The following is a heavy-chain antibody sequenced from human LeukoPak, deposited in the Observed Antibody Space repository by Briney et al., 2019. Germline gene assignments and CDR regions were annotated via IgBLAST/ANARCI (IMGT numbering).Heavy chain of an antibody. V-gene: IGHV3-30*02. D-gene: IGHD6-13*01. CDR1: GFTFSSYG. J-gene: IGHJ3*02. CDR3: AKDSSSSWYPDAFDI. Sequence: SGGSLRLSCAASGFTFSSYGMHWVRQAPGKGLEWVAFIRYDGSNKYYADSVKGRFTISRDNSKSTLYLQMNSLRAEDTAVYYCAKDSSSSWYPDAFDIWGQGTMVTVSS. CDR2: IRYDGSNK.